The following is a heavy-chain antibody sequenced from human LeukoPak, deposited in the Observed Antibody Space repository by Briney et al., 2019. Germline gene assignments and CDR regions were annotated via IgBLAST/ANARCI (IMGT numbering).Heavy chain of an antibody. CDR1: GFTFSSYE. CDR2: ISSSGSTI. CDR3: ARELYRVWFDP. D-gene: IGHD3-16*02. J-gene: IGHJ5*02. Sequence: GGSLRLSCAASGFTFSSYEMNWVRQAPGKGLEWVSYISSSGSTIYYADSVKGRFTISRDNAKNSLYLQMNSLRAEDTAVYYCARELYRVWFDPWGQGTLVTVSS. V-gene: IGHV3-48*03.